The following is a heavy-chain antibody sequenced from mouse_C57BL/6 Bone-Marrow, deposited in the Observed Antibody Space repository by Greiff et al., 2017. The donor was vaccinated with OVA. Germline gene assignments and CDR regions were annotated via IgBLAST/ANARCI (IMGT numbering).Heavy chain of an antibody. CDR2: IYPGDGDT. Sequence: QVQLQQSGPELVKPGASVKISCKASGYAFSSSWMNWVKQRPGKGLEWIGRIYPGDGDTNYNGKFKGKATLTADKSSSTAYMQLSSLTSEDSAVYFCARRGLIYYYGSSYWYFDVWGTGTTVTVSS. D-gene: IGHD1-1*01. J-gene: IGHJ1*03. V-gene: IGHV1-82*01. CDR3: ARRGLIYYYGSSYWYFDV. CDR1: GYAFSSSW.